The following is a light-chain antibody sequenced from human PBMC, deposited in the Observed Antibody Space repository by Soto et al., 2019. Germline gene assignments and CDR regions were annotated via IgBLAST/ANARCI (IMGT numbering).Light chain of an antibody. CDR2: KVS. V-gene: IGKV2-30*01. CDR3: MYGRYPAT. J-gene: IGKJ2*01. Sequence: DVVMTQSPLSLSVTLGQPASISCSSTQSLDYSDGRTFLNWFQQRPGQSPRRLLYKVSNRDSGVPGRFRGSGSGTNFTLKISRVEAEDVGVYFCMYGRYPATFGQGTKLEIK. CDR1: QSLDYSDGRTF.